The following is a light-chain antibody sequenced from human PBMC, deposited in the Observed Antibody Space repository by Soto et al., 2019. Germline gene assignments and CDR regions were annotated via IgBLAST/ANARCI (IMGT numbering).Light chain of an antibody. Sequence: EVVMTQSPATLSVSPVERVTLSCRASQSISGNLAWYQQKPGQAPRLLIYGASTRATGIPARFSGSGSGTEFILTISSLQSEDFAVYYCHEYNTWPWTFGQGTKVDIK. J-gene: IGKJ1*01. CDR3: HEYNTWPWT. CDR2: GAS. V-gene: IGKV3-15*01. CDR1: QSISGN.